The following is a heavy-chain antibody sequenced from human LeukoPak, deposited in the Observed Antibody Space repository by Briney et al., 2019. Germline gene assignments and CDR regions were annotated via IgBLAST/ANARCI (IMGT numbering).Heavy chain of an antibody. V-gene: IGHV3-13*01. CDR1: GVTFSSYD. Sequence: GGSLRLSCAASGVTFSSYDMHWVRQATGKGLEWVSAIGTAGDTYYPGSVKGRFTISRENAKNSLYLQMNSLRAGDTAVYYCARGIRCSGGSCYSLDYWGQGTLVTVSS. J-gene: IGHJ4*02. CDR3: ARGIRCSGGSCYSLDY. D-gene: IGHD2-15*01. CDR2: IGTAGDT.